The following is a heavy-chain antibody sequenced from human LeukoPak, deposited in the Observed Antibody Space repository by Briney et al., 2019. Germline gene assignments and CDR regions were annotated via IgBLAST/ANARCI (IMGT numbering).Heavy chain of an antibody. CDR2: ISGSGGST. V-gene: IGHV3-23*01. Sequence: GSLRLSCAASGFTFSSYAMSWVRQAPGKGLGWVSAISGSGGSTYYADSVKGRFTISRDNSKNTLYLQMNSLRAEDTAVYYCAKGHYDSSGYNDYWGQGTLVTVSS. CDR1: GFTFSSYA. J-gene: IGHJ4*02. CDR3: AKGHYDSSGYNDY. D-gene: IGHD3-22*01.